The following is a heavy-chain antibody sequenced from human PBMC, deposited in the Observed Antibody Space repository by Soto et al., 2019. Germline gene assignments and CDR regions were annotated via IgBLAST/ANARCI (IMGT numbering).Heavy chain of an antibody. J-gene: IGHJ4*02. CDR2: IYHSGST. D-gene: IGHD2-15*01. CDR1: GGSISSGGYS. V-gene: IGHV4-30-2*01. CDR3: ARGVRVRYCSGGSCYSGHYFDY. Sequence: PSETLSLTCAVSGGSISSGGYSWSWIRQPPGKGLEWIGYIYHSGSTYYNPSLKSRVTISVDRSKNQFSLKLSSVTAADTAVYYCARGVRVRYCSGGSCYSGHYFDYWGQGTLVTVSS.